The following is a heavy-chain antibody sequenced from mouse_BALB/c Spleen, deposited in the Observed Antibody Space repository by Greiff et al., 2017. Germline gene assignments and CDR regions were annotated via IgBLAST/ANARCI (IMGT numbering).Heavy chain of an antibody. CDR2: ISYDGSN. CDR1: GYSITSGYY. V-gene: IGHV3-6*02. J-gene: IGHJ1*01. CDR3: ARDRSGYFDV. Sequence: EVQLVESGPGLVKPSQSLSLTCSVTGYSITSGYYWNWIRQFPGNKLEWMGYISYDGSNNYNPSLKNRISITRDTSKNQFFLKLNSVTTEDTATYYCARDRSGYFDVWGAGTTVTVSS.